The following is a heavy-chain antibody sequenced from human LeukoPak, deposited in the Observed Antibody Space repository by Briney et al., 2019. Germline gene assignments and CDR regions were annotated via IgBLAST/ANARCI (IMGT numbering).Heavy chain of an antibody. CDR1: GYSISSGYY. J-gene: IGHJ5*02. Sequence: SETLSLTRAVSGYSISSGYYWGWIRQPPGKGLEWIGSIYHSGSTYYNPSLKSRVTISVDTSKNQFSLKLSSVTAADTAVYYCASLTLEMATTERSWYWFDPWGQGTLVTVSS. V-gene: IGHV4-38-2*01. CDR3: ASLTLEMATTERSWYWFDP. D-gene: IGHD5-24*01. CDR2: IYHSGST.